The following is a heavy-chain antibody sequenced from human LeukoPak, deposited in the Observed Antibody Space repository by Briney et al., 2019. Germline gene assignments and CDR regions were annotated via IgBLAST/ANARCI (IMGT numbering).Heavy chain of an antibody. D-gene: IGHD6-19*01. CDR1: GFTFGDYA. V-gene: IGHV3-49*04. Sequence: PGRSLRLSCTASGFTFGDYAMSWVRQAPGKGLEWVGYIRSNAYGGTTDYAASVKGRFTISRDDSKSIAYLLMNSLKTEDTAVYYCTRAGNGAVAGTVDNWGQGTLVTVSS. CDR2: IRSNAYGGTT. CDR3: TRAGNGAVAGTVDN. J-gene: IGHJ4*02.